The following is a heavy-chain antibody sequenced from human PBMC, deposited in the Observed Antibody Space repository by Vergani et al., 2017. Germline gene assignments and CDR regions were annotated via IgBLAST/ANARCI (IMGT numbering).Heavy chain of an antibody. D-gene: IGHD5-12*01. Sequence: EVQLVESGGGLVKPGESPRLSCVASGFTFGSYSMIWVSQAPGKGLEWVSSISSGSSYIYYADSVKGRFTISRDNAKNSLYLQMNSLRAEDTAVYYCARYLTRYSTASRRYFDYWGQGTLVTVSS. CDR1: GFTFGSYS. V-gene: IGHV3-21*01. J-gene: IGHJ4*02. CDR2: ISSGSSYI. CDR3: ARYLTRYSTASRRYFDY.